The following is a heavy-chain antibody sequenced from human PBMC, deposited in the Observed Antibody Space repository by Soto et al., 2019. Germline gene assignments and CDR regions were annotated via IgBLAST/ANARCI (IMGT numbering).Heavy chain of an antibody. CDR2: INPSGGST. D-gene: IGHD2-15*01. CDR3: ASGVEGNYYGMDV. CDR1: GYTFTSYY. V-gene: IGHV1-46*01. J-gene: IGHJ6*02. Sequence: VRVSFKASGYTFTSYYMHWVRQAPGQGLEWMGIINPSGGSTSYAQKFQGRVTMTRDTSTSTVYMELSSLRSEDTAVYYCASGVEGNYYGMDVWGQGTTVTVSS.